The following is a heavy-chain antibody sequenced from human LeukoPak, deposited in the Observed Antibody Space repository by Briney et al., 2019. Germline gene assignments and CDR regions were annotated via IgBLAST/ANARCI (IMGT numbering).Heavy chain of an antibody. J-gene: IGHJ4*02. CDR3: ARDRYPAAREFDY. V-gene: IGHV3-7*01. CDR1: GFSFSTYW. D-gene: IGHD2-2*01. Sequence: PGGSLRLSCAASGFSFSTYWMSWVRQAPGKGLEWVANIKPDGSEKYYVDSVKGRFTISRDNAKNSLSLQMNSLRAEDTAVYYCARDRYPAAREFDYWGQGTLVTVSS. CDR2: IKPDGSEK.